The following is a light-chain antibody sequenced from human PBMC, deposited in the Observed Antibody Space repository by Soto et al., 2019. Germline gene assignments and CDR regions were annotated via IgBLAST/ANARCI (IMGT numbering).Light chain of an antibody. CDR3: CSFVGSNNFYV. CDR2: EIS. J-gene: IGLJ1*01. V-gene: IGLV2-8*01. Sequence: QSVLTQPPSASGSPGQSVTISCTGTSSDVGGCNYVSWYQQHPGKARKLVIYEISKRPSGIPDRPSGSKSGNAASLTVSGLQAEGEADYYCCSFVGSNNFYVFGTGTKLTVL. CDR1: SSDVGGCNY.